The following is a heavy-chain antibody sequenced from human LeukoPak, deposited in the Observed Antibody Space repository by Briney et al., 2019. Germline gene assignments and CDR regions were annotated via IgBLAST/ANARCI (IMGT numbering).Heavy chain of an antibody. CDR3: ATCARNFYCYRFDY. D-gene: IGHD2-2*02. V-gene: IGHV1-69*13. CDR1: GGIFSSYA. Sequence: SVKVSCKASGGIFSSYAISWVRQAPGQGLEWMGGIIPIFGTANYAQKFQGRVTITADESTSTAYMELSSPRSEDTAVYYCATCARNFYCYRFDYWGQGTLVTVSS. J-gene: IGHJ4*02. CDR2: IIPIFGTA.